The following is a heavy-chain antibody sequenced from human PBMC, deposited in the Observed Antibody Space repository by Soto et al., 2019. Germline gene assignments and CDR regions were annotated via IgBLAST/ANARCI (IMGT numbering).Heavy chain of an antibody. CDR2: ISYDGSNK. J-gene: IGHJ4*02. CDR3: AKGLTTVTTSYFDY. CDR1: GFSFSSYG. D-gene: IGHD4-17*01. Sequence: VQLVESGGGVVQPGRSLRLSCAASGFSFSSYGMHWVRQAPGKGLEWVAVISYDGSNKYYADSVKGRFTISRDNSKNTLYLQLNSLRAEDNAVSYGAKGLTTVTTSYFDYWGQGTLVTVSS. V-gene: IGHV3-30*18.